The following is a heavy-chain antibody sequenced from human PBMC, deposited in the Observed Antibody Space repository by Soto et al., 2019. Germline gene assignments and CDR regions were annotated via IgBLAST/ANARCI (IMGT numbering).Heavy chain of an antibody. CDR2: INHSGST. CDR3: ARVIKATGAVAGTYFDY. D-gene: IGHD6-19*01. J-gene: IGHJ4*02. CDR1: GGSFSGYY. Sequence: SETLSLTCAVYGGSFSGYYWSWIRQPPGKGLEWIGEINHSGSTNYNPSLKSRVTISVDTSKNQFSLKLSSVTAADTAVYYCARVIKATGAVAGTYFDYWGQGTLVTVSS. V-gene: IGHV4-34*01.